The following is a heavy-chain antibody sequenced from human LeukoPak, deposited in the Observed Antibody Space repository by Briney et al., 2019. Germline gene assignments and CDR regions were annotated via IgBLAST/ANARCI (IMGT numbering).Heavy chain of an antibody. V-gene: IGHV3-23*01. D-gene: IGHD2-2*01. CDR2: ISGSGDST. CDR3: AKSLYCSSTSCYAVLTAIDY. Sequence: GGSLRLSCAASGLTFSSYAMSWVRQAPGKGLEWVSAISGSGDSTYYADSVKGRFTISRDNSKNTLYLQMNSLRAEDTAVYYCAKSLYCSSTSCYAVLTAIDYWGQGTLVTVSS. J-gene: IGHJ4*02. CDR1: GLTFSSYA.